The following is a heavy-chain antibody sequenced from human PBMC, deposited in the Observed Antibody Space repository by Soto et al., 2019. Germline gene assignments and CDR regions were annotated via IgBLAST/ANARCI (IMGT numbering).Heavy chain of an antibody. CDR2: ISPYNVRT. Sequence: ASVKVSCKASGYSFSNYGIAWVRQAPGQGPEWMGWISPYNVRTNYAQNVKGRVVMTTDISTNTVYLELRSLRSDDTAIYYCGRCRTDSYAMDVWGQGTTVPVSS. J-gene: IGHJ6*02. V-gene: IGHV1-18*01. D-gene: IGHD2-8*02. CDR1: GYSFSNYG. CDR3: GRCRTDSYAMDV.